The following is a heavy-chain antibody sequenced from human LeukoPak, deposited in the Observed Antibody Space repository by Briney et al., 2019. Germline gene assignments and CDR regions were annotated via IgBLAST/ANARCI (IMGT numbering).Heavy chain of an antibody. Sequence: ASVKVSCKASGYTFTSYAMHWVRQAPGQRLEWMGWSNAGNGNTKYSQKFQGRVTITRDTSASTAYMELSSLRSEDTAVYYCARWATYDILTGYYLGWFDPWGQGTLVTVSS. CDR3: ARWATYDILTGYYLGWFDP. CDR1: GYTFTSYA. D-gene: IGHD3-9*01. CDR2: SNAGNGNT. V-gene: IGHV1-3*01. J-gene: IGHJ5*02.